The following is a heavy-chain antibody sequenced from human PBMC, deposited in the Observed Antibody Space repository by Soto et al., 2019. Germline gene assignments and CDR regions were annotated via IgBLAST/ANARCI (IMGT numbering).Heavy chain of an antibody. D-gene: IGHD1-26*01. Sequence: SVKVSCKASGYTFTSYGISWVRQAPGQGLEWMGGIIPIFGTANYAQKFQGRVTITADESTSTAYMELSSLRSEDTAVYYCARDFRSAGTLPSAFDIWGQGTMVTVSS. V-gene: IGHV1-69*13. CDR2: IIPIFGTA. CDR1: GYTFTSYG. CDR3: ARDFRSAGTLPSAFDI. J-gene: IGHJ3*02.